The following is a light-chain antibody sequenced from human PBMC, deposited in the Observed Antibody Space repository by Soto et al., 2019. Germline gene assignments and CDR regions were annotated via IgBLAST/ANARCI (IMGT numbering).Light chain of an antibody. Sequence: QSALTQPASVSGSPGQSISTSCTGTSSDGGGYKYVSWYQQHPGKAPKLLIYEFSNRPSGVSNRFSGSKSGNTASVTISGPQAEDEAYYYCSTYRSTNTQVFGTGTKVTVL. V-gene: IGLV2-14*01. J-gene: IGLJ1*01. CDR1: SSDGGGYKY. CDR2: EFS. CDR3: STYRSTNTQV.